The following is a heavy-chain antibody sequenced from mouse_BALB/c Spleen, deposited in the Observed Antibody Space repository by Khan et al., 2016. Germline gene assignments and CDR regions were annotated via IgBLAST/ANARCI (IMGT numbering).Heavy chain of an antibody. V-gene: IGHV1S136*01. CDR1: GYTFSRYV. CDR3: VRPFGDCFAY. J-gene: IGHJ3*01. Sequence: VQLQQSGPELVKPGASVKMSCKASGYTFSRYVMHWVKQKPGQGLEWIGYIDPDNGGTKYNEKFKGKATLTSDKSSNTAYMDLSSLTSEDSAVYYCVRPFGDCFAYWGQGTLVTVSA. CDR2: IDPDNGGT.